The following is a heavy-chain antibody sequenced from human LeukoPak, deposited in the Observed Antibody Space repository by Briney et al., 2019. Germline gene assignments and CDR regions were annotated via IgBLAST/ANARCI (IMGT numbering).Heavy chain of an antibody. CDR1: GGSFSGYY. J-gene: IGHJ4*02. D-gene: IGHD3-22*01. Sequence: SETLSLTCAVYGGSFSGYYWSWIRQPPGKGLEWIGEINHGGGANYNPSLKSRVTVSGDTSNNQFSLKLSSVTAADTAVYYCAGGAYYDSSGYYFDYWGQGTLVTVSS. CDR3: AGGAYYDSSGYYFDY. CDR2: INHGGGA. V-gene: IGHV4-34*01.